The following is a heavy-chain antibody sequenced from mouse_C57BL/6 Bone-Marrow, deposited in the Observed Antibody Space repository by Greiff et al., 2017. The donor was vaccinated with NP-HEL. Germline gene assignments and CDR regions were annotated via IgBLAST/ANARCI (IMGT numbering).Heavy chain of an antibody. CDR3: ARGGVGGGY. Sequence: VQLQQSGAELARPGASVKLSCKASGYTFTSYGISWVKQRTGQGLEWIGEIYPRSGNTYYNEKFKGKATLTADKSSSTAYMELRSLTSEDSAVYFWARGGVGGGYWGQGTTLTVSS. CDR1: GYTFTSYG. V-gene: IGHV1-81*01. D-gene: IGHD1-1*01. J-gene: IGHJ2*01. CDR2: IYPRSGNT.